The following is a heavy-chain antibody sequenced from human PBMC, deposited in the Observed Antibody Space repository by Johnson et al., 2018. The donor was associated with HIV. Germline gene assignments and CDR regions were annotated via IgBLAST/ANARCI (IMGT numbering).Heavy chain of an antibody. Sequence: QVQLVESGGGVVQPGRSLRLSCAASGFTFSSFAMHWVRQTPGNGLEWVSIISYSGSNKYYADSVKGRFTISRDNSKNTLYLQMNTLRAEDTAVYYCAREEGSGEPPNAFDIWGQGTMVTVSS. CDR1: GFTFSSFA. V-gene: IGHV3-30*04. J-gene: IGHJ3*02. D-gene: IGHD3-16*01. CDR3: AREEGSGEPPNAFDI. CDR2: ISYSGSNK.